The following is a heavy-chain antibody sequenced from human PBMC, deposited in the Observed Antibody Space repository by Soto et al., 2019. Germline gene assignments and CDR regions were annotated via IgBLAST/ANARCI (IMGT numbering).Heavy chain of an antibody. J-gene: IGHJ6*02. CDR2: IYYSGST. CDR3: AREEITMVRGVILRYYGMDV. CDR1: GGSVSSGSYY. D-gene: IGHD3-10*01. V-gene: IGHV4-61*01. Sequence: SETLSLTXTVSGGSVSSGSYYWSWIRQPPGEGLEWIGYIYYSGSTNYNPSLKSRVTISVDTSKNQFSLKLSSVTAADTAVYYCAREEITMVRGVILRYYGMDVWGQGTTVTVSS.